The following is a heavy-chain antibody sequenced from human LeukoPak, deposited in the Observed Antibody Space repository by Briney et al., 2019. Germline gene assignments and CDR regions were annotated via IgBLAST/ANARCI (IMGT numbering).Heavy chain of an antibody. J-gene: IGHJ4*02. CDR3: ARGAMATTPFFDY. D-gene: IGHD5-24*01. CDR1: GGSISNYY. CDR2: VYYTGST. Sequence: SETLSLTCPVSGGSISNYYYCTWIRQPPGRGLGWIGYVYYTGSTNFNPSLKSRVTMSLDTSRNQFSLKLTSLTAADTAVYYCARGAMATTPFFDYWGQGTLVTVSS. V-gene: IGHV4-59*01.